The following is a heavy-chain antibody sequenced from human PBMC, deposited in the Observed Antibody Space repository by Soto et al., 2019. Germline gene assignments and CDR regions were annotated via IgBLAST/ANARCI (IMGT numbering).Heavy chain of an antibody. CDR2: IIVDSGDT. D-gene: IGHD3-16*01. Sequence: ASVQVSCKNSASTFTTYFIHWVRHATGKGLGWLRWIIVDSGDTKSADALKGRVSMTRDTSVTTADLELTGLTSDDTAVYYCARGGFSYDSSVSPFAFWVQGTLVTVSS. J-gene: IGHJ4*02. V-gene: IGHV1-2*07. CDR3: ARGGFSYDSSVSPFAF. CDR1: ASTFTTYF.